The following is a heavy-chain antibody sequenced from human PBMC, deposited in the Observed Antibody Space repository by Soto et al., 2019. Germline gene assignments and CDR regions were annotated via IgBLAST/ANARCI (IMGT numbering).Heavy chain of an antibody. CDR3: AREENCSGGTCYSEYFHR. D-gene: IGHD2-15*01. J-gene: IGHJ1*01. Sequence: ASVKVSCKASGYLFTAYSMHWVRLAPGQGLEWMGVVNPSGGSTKYAQNFQGRVAMTRDTSTTTIYMELSSLRSDDTAIYYCAREENCSGGTCYSEYFHRWGQGTLVTVSS. CDR1: GYLFTAYS. V-gene: IGHV1-46*01. CDR2: VNPSGGST.